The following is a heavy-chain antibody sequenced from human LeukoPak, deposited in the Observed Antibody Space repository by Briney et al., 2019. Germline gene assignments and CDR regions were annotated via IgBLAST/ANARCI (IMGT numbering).Heavy chain of an antibody. J-gene: IGHJ4*02. D-gene: IGHD3-10*01. Sequence: PSETLSLTCAVYGGSSSGYYWSWIRQPPGKGLEWIGEINHSGSTNYNPSLKSRVTISVDTSKNQFSLKLSSVTAADTAVYYCARVGGSVGDYWGQGTLVTVSS. CDR3: ARVGGSVGDY. CDR1: GGSSSGYY. CDR2: INHSGST. V-gene: IGHV4-34*01.